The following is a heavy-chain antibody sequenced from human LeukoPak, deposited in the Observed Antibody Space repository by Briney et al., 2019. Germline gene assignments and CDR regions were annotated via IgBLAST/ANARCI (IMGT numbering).Heavy chain of an antibody. V-gene: IGHV3-23*01. CDR3: AKVNYYESSGYYDY. CDR2: ISNSGGST. CDR1: GFTFSSYV. D-gene: IGHD3-22*01. Sequence: GGSLRLSCAASGFTFSSYVMSWVRQAPGKGLEWVSSISNSGGSTYYADSVKGRFTISRDNSKNTLYLQMNSLRAEDTAVYYCAKVNYYESSGYYDYWGQGTLVTVSS. J-gene: IGHJ4*02.